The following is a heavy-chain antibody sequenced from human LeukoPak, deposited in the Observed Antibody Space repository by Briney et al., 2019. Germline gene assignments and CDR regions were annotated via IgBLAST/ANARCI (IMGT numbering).Heavy chain of an antibody. CDR3: ARRLWFGAPYYYGMDV. V-gene: IGHV3-21*01. Sequence: GGSLRLSCTASGFTFSSYSMNWVRQAPGKGLEWVSSISSSSSYIYYAGSVKGRFTISRDNAKNSLYLQMNSLRAEDTAVYYCARRLWFGAPYYYGMDVWGQGTTVTVSS. CDR1: GFTFSSYS. D-gene: IGHD3-10*01. CDR2: ISSSSSYI. J-gene: IGHJ6*02.